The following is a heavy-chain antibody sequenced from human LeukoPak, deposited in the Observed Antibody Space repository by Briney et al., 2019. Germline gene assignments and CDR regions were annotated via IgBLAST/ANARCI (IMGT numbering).Heavy chain of an antibody. CDR1: GYTFTSYG. Sequence: AAVKVSCKASGYTFTSYGISWVRQAPGQGLEWVGWISAYNGNTNYAQKLQGRVTMTTDTSTSTAYMELRSLRSDDTAVYYCARKVVNTPAAFDIWGQGTMVTVSS. V-gene: IGHV1-18*01. D-gene: IGHD3-22*01. CDR2: ISAYNGNT. J-gene: IGHJ3*02. CDR3: ARKVVNTPAAFDI.